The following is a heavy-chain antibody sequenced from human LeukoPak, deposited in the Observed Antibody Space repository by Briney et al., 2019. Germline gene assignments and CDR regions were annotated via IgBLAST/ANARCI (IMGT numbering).Heavy chain of an antibody. CDR3: ARGPTHSSSWQFDY. V-gene: IGHV6-1*01. Sequence: SQTLSPTCAISGDSVSSNSAAWNWIRQSPSRGLEWLGRTYYRSKWYNDYAVSVKSRITINPDTSKNQFSLQLNSVTPEDTAVYYCARGPTHSSSWQFDYWGQGTLVTVSS. CDR1: GDSVSSNSAA. CDR2: TYYRSKWYN. J-gene: IGHJ4*02. D-gene: IGHD6-13*01.